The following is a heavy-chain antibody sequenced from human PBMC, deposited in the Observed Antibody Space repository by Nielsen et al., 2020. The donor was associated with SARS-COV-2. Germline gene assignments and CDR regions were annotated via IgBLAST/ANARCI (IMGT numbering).Heavy chain of an antibody. CDR1: GGSIKTASYY. CDR3: ARGIRPRHVFDI. CDR2: IYHTGSA. V-gene: IGHV4-31*03. Sequence: LRLSCTVSGGSIKTASYYWSWIRQHPEWGLEWVGYIYHTGSAYYNAALESRVTISADMSKNQLSLELTSLTAADTAVYFCARGIRPRHVFDIWGQGTMVTVSS. D-gene: IGHD1-14*01. J-gene: IGHJ3*02.